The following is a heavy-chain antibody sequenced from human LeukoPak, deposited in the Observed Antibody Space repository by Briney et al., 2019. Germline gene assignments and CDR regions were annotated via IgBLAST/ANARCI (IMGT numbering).Heavy chain of an antibody. CDR2: IDPSDSYS. J-gene: IGHJ4*02. D-gene: IGHD3-22*01. CDR3: ARYDISAYRDDY. CDR1: GYSFTNYW. Sequence: GESLKISCKGSGYSFTNYWIGWVRQMPGKGLEWMGRIDPSDSYSNYSPSFQGHVAISADKSISTAYLQWSSLKASDTAMYYCARYDISAYRDDYWGQGTLVTVYS. V-gene: IGHV5-10-1*01.